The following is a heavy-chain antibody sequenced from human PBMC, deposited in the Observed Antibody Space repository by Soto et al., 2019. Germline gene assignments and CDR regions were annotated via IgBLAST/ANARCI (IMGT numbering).Heavy chain of an antibody. CDR1: GYTFTSYG. J-gene: IGHJ3*02. Sequence: VSVKVSCKAPGYTFTSYGISWVRQAPGQGLEWMGWISAYNGNTNYAQKLQGRVTMTTDTSTSTAYMELRSLRSDDTAVYYCAATSAAPASPAFDIWGQGTMVTVSS. CDR3: AATSAAPASPAFDI. V-gene: IGHV1-18*01. D-gene: IGHD6-13*01. CDR2: ISAYNGNT.